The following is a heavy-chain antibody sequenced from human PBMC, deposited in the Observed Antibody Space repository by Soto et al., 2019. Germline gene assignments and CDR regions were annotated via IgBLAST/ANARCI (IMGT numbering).Heavy chain of an antibody. D-gene: IGHD6-19*01. CDR1: GYSFTSYW. Sequence: GESLKISCKGSGYSFTSYWIGWVRQMPGKGLEWMGIIYPGDSDTRYSPSFQGQVTISADKSISTAYPRWSSLKASDTAMYYCARHSPSSGWYRVIDYWGQGTLVTVSS. CDR3: ARHSPSSGWYRVIDY. CDR2: IYPGDSDT. J-gene: IGHJ4*02. V-gene: IGHV5-51*01.